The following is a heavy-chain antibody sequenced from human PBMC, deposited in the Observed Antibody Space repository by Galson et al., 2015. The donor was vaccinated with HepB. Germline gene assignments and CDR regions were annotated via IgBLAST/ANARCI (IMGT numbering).Heavy chain of an antibody. D-gene: IGHD5-18*01. CDR2: ISSSSSYI. Sequence: SLRLSCAASGFTFSSYSMNWVRQAPGKGLEWVSSISSSSSYIYYADSVKGRFTISRDNAKNSLYLQMNSLRAEDTAVYYCAREPLTAMPLGSSPFFDYWGQGTLVTVSS. CDR3: AREPLTAMPLGSSPFFDY. J-gene: IGHJ4*02. CDR1: GFTFSSYS. V-gene: IGHV3-21*01.